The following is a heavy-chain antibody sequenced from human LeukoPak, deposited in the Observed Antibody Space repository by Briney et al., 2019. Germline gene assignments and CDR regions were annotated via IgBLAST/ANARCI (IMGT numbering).Heavy chain of an antibody. D-gene: IGHD1-26*01. CDR1: GFTFSSYA. Sequence: GGSLRLSCAASGFTFSSYAMSWVRQAPGKGLEWVSAISGSGGSTYYADSVKGRFTISGDNSKNTLYLQMNSLRAEDTAVYYCAKDQRAINYYYGMDVWGQGTTVTVSS. CDR3: AKDQRAINYYYGMDV. CDR2: ISGSGGST. J-gene: IGHJ6*02. V-gene: IGHV3-23*01.